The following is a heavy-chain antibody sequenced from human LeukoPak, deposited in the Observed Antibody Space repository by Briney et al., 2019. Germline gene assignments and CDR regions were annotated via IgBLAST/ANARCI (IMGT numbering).Heavy chain of an antibody. J-gene: IGHJ5*02. V-gene: IGHV3-73*01. D-gene: IGHD6-13*01. CDR2: IRSKANSYAT. CDR3: TRHQEGYHLFPIAAAELDP. Sequence: GGSLKLSCAASGFTFSGSAMHWVRQASGKGLEWVGRIRSKANSYATAYAASVKGRFTISRDDSENTAYLQMNSLKTEDTAVYYCTRHQEGYHLFPIAAAELDPWGQGTLVTVSS. CDR1: GFTFSGSA.